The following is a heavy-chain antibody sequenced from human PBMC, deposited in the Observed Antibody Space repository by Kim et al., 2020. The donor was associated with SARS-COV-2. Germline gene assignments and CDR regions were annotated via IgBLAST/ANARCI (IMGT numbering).Heavy chain of an antibody. J-gene: IGHJ4*02. Sequence: SVKVSCKASGGTFSSYAISWVRQAPGQGLEWMGGIIPIFGTANYAQKFQGRVTITADESTSTAYMELSSLRSEDTAVYYCARPGSGWYGPHDYWGQGTLVTVSS. CDR3: ARPGSGWYGPHDY. CDR2: IIPIFGTA. V-gene: IGHV1-69*13. D-gene: IGHD6-19*01. CDR1: GGTFSSYA.